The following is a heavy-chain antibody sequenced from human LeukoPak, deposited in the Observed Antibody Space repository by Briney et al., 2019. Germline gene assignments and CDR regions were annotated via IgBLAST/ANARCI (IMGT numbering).Heavy chain of an antibody. CDR3: ARDWAIFGAYDY. CDR2: ISGSGGST. V-gene: IGHV3-23*01. CDR1: GFTFSSYG. D-gene: IGHD3-3*01. J-gene: IGHJ4*02. Sequence: GGSLRLSCAASGFTFSSYGMSWVRQAPGKGLEWVSAISGSGGSTYYADSVKGRFTISRDNSKNTLYLQMNSLRAVDTAVYYCARDWAIFGAYDYWGQGTLVTVSS.